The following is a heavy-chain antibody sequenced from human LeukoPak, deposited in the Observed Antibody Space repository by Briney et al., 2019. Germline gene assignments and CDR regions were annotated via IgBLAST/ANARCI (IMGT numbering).Heavy chain of an antibody. CDR1: GGSISSGGYY. V-gene: IGHV4-30-2*01. CDR2: IYHSGST. Sequence: SETLSLTCTVSGGSISSGGYYWSWIRQPPGKGLEWIGYIYHSGSTYYNPSLKSRVTISVDRSKNQFSLKLSSVTPEDTAVYYCARGGLYYYGSGSYSPFDYWGQGTLVTVSS. J-gene: IGHJ4*02. CDR3: ARGGLYYYGSGSYSPFDY. D-gene: IGHD3-10*01.